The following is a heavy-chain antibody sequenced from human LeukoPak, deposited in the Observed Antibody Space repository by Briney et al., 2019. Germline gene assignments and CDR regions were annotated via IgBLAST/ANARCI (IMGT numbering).Heavy chain of an antibody. Sequence: SETLSLTCTVSGGSISSYYWSWIRQPPGKGLEWIGYIYYSGSTNYNPSLKSRVTISVDTSKNQFSLKLSPVTAADTAVYYCARRITAMDYNDGLNWFDPWGQGTLVTVSS. CDR3: ARRITAMDYNDGLNWFDP. CDR1: GGSISSYY. V-gene: IGHV4-59*08. CDR2: IYYSGST. J-gene: IGHJ5*02. D-gene: IGHD5-18*01.